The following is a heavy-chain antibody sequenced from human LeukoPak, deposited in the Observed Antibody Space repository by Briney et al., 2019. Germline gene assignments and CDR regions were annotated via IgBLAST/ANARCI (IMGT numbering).Heavy chain of an antibody. CDR2: ISSSSSTI. Sequence: GGFLRLSCAASGLTFSSCNMNWVRQAPGKGLEWVSYISSSSSTIYYADSVKGRFTISRDNAKNSLYLQMNSLRDEDTAVYYCARDRYYYDSRGEFDYWGQGTLVTVSS. J-gene: IGHJ4*02. CDR3: ARDRYYYDSRGEFDY. V-gene: IGHV3-48*02. CDR1: GLTFSSCN. D-gene: IGHD3-22*01.